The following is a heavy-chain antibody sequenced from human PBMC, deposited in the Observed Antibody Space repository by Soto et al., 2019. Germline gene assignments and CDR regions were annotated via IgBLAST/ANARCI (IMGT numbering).Heavy chain of an antibody. J-gene: IGHJ4*02. CDR1: GFTFSGYW. D-gene: IGHD4-4*01. CDR2: INPDGGST. V-gene: IGHV3-74*01. Sequence: GGSLRLSCAASGFTFSGYWMHWVRQAPGEGLVWVSRINPDGGSTNYADSVKGRFTISRDNAKNTLFLQMNGLRAEDTAVYYCARETYSFNDYWGRGTLVTVSS. CDR3: ARETYSFNDY.